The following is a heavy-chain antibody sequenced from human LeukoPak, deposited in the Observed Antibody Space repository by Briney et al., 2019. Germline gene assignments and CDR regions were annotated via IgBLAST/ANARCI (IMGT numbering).Heavy chain of an antibody. V-gene: IGHV4-61*02. J-gene: IGHJ4*02. Sequence: SETLSLTCTVSDASISSGSYYWSWIRQPAGKGLEWIGRIYTSGSTNYNPSLKSRVTMSVDTSKNQFSLKLSSVTAADTAVYYCARDLTDYYELDYWGQGTLVTVSS. CDR3: ARDLTDYYELDY. D-gene: IGHD3-22*01. CDR2: IYTSGST. CDR1: DASISSGSYY.